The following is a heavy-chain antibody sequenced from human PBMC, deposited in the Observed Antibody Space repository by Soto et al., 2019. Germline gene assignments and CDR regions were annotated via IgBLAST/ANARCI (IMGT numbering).Heavy chain of an antibody. V-gene: IGHV1-18*01. Sequence: QVPLVHSGAEVKKPGASVRVSCKASGYTFATYGFSWVRQAPGQGLEWMGWISASNGNTNYAQKLRGRVTMTTDTSTSTAYMELRSLRSDDTAVFYCARSGRSWNLREFDYWGQGTLVTVSS. CDR3: ARSGRSWNLREFDY. J-gene: IGHJ4*02. CDR2: ISASNGNT. CDR1: GYTFATYG. D-gene: IGHD6-13*01.